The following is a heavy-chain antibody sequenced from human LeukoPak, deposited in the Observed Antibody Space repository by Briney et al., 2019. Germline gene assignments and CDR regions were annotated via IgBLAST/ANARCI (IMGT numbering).Heavy chain of an antibody. CDR2: FYYSGIS. Sequence: SETLSLTCTVSGASIISHYWGWIRQPPGKGLEWIGYFYYSGISNYNPSLKSRVTMAADTSKSQFSLNLTSVTAADTAFYYCARAAGDASGYYSDYWGQGTLVTVSS. V-gene: IGHV4-59*11. CDR3: ARAAGDASGYYSDY. D-gene: IGHD3-22*01. CDR1: GASIISHY. J-gene: IGHJ4*02.